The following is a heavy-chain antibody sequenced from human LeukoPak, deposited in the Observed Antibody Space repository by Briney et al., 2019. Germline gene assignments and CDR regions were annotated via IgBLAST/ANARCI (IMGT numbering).Heavy chain of an antibody. D-gene: IGHD6-13*01. J-gene: IGHJ4*02. CDR2: IYSGGST. Sequence: GGSLRLSCAASGFTVSSNYMSWVRQAPGKGLEWVSVIYSGGSTYYADSVKGRFTISRDNSKNTLYLQMNSLRAEDTAVHYCARDRPYYSSSWWDDYWGQGTLVTVSS. CDR1: GFTVSSNY. CDR3: ARDRPYYSSSWWDDY. V-gene: IGHV3-66*02.